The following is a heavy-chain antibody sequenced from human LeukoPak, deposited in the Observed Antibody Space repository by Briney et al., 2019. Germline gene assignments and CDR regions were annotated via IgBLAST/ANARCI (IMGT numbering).Heavy chain of an antibody. CDR1: GGTFSSYA. CDR2: IIPIFGTA. D-gene: IGHD1-1*01. V-gene: IGHV1-69*13. Sequence: SVKVSCKASGGTFSSYAISWVRQAPGQGLEWMGGIIPIFGTANYAQKFQGRVTITADESTSTAYMELSSLRSEDTAVYYCARDVPGSIGTTARFDPWGQGTLVTVSS. J-gene: IGHJ5*02. CDR3: ARDVPGSIGTTARFDP.